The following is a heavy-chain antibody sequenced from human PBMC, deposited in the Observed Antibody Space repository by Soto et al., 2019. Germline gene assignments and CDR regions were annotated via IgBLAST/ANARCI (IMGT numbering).Heavy chain of an antibody. V-gene: IGHV3-30*18. CDR2: ISYDGSNK. Sequence: GGSLRLSCAASGFAFSSYGMHWDRQAPGKGLEWVAVISYDGSNKYYADSVKGRFTISRDNSKNTLYLQMNSLRAEDTAVYYCAKGANYYDSSGYRTWGWFDPWGQGTLVTVSS. CDR3: AKGANYYDSSGYRTWGWFDP. D-gene: IGHD3-22*01. J-gene: IGHJ5*02. CDR1: GFAFSSYG.